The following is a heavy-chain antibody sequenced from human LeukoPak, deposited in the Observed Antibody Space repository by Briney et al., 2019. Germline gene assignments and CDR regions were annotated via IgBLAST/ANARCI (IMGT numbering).Heavy chain of an antibody. CDR2: ITWDGGGA. CDR3: AKEDFDY. Sequence: GGSLRLSCAASGFTFDDYAMHWVRQVPGKGLEWVSLITWDGGGAYYADSVKGRFTISRDNRKSSLHLEMNSLRLEDTAFYYCAKEDFDYWGQGTLVTVSS. V-gene: IGHV3-43D*03. CDR1: GFTFDDYA. J-gene: IGHJ4*02.